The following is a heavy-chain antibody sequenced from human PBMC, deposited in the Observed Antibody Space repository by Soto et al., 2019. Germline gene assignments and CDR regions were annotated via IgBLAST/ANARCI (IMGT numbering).Heavy chain of an antibody. D-gene: IGHD2-15*01. CDR3: ARGGWCSGGSCYRDFDY. CDR1: GFTFSSYG. J-gene: IGHJ4*02. CDR2: IWYDGSNK. Sequence: QVQLVESGGGVVQPGRSLRLSCAASGFTFSSYGMHWVRQAPGKGLEWVADIWYDGSNKYYADSVKGRFTISRDNSKNTLYLQMNSLRAEDTAVYYCARGGWCSGGSCYRDFDYWGQGTLVTVSS. V-gene: IGHV3-33*01.